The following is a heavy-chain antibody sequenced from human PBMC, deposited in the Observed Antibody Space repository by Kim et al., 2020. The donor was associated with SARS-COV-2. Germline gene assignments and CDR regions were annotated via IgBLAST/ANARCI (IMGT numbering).Heavy chain of an antibody. Sequence: GGSLRLSCAASGFTFSDYYMSWIRQAPGKGLEWVSYISTSGNSIYYADSVKGRFTISRDNAKNSLYLQMNSLRAEDTAVYYCARSKSGSLSDYWGQGTLVTGSS. CDR3: ARSKSGSLSDY. D-gene: IGHD1-26*01. CDR1: GFTFSDYY. V-gene: IGHV3-11*04. J-gene: IGHJ4*02. CDR2: ISTSGNSI.